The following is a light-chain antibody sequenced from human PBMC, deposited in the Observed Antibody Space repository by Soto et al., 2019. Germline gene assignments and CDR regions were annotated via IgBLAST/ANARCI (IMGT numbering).Light chain of an antibody. V-gene: IGKV3-20*01. CDR3: QHYGSSPT. CDR2: GAY. CDR1: LSVSSSY. Sequence: EVVLPQAPGTLSVSRGERATLFCRASLSVSSSYLAWYQQKPGQAPRLLIYGAYSRATGIPDWFSGSGSGTDITRTISRLETEDFAVYYCQHYGSSPTFGQGTNVETK. J-gene: IGKJ1*01.